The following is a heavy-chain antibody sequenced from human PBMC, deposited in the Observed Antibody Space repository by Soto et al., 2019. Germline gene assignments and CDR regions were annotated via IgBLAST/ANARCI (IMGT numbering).Heavy chain of an antibody. D-gene: IGHD2-15*01. Sequence: QVQLVQSGAEVKKPGASVKVSCKASGYTFTSYGISWVRQATGQGLEWMGWISAYNANTKSAQKLQGRVTMTTDTSTSTAYMELRSLRSDDTAVYYCVVAAQPYYFDYWGQGTLVTVSS. CDR2: ISAYNANT. V-gene: IGHV1-18*01. CDR3: VVAAQPYYFDY. CDR1: GYTFTSYG. J-gene: IGHJ4*02.